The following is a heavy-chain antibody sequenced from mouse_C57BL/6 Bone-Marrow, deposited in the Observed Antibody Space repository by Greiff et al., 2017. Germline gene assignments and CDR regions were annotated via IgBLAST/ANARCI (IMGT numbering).Heavy chain of an antibody. CDR1: GFTFSSYA. D-gene: IGHD1-1*01. Sequence: EVQRVESGGGLVKPGGSLKLSCAASGFTFSSYAMSWVCQTPEKRLEWVATISDGGSYTYYPDNVKGRFTISRDNAKNNLYLQMSHLKSEDTAMYYCARRRYGSSYGFDYWGQGTTLTVSS. CDR3: ARRRYGSSYGFDY. V-gene: IGHV5-4*03. J-gene: IGHJ2*01. CDR2: ISDGGSYT.